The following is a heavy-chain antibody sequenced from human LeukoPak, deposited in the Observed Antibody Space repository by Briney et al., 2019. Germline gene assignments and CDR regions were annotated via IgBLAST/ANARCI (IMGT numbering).Heavy chain of an antibody. CDR3: AGGPPEDTSSGY. CDR1: GYSFTTYD. J-gene: IGHJ4*02. CDR2: MRPKKSDT. V-gene: IGHV1-8*01. Sequence: ASVKVSCQASGYSFTTYDINWVRQAPGQGLEWMGWMRPKKSDTGYAWKFQDRVTLTWNISTDTAYMELNSLAAEDTAVYFCAGGPPEDTSSGYWGQGTLVTVSS. D-gene: IGHD3-22*01.